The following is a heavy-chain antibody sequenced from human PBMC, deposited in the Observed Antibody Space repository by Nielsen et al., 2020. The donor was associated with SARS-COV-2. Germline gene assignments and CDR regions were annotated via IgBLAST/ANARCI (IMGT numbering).Heavy chain of an antibody. CDR1: GGPISSFY. J-gene: IGHJ4*02. D-gene: IGHD5-12*01. V-gene: IGHV4-59*01. CDR2: IYYGGNT. CDR3: ARYSGYASAFDY. Sequence: PETLSLTCIVSGGPISSFYWSWVRQPPGKGLEWIGYIYYGGNTNYNPSLKSRVTISRDMSKNHFSLNLDAVTAADTAVYYCARYSGYASAFDYWGQGTLVTVSS.